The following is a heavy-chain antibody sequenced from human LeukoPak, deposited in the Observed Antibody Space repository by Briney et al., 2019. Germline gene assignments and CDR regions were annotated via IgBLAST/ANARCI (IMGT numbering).Heavy chain of an antibody. Sequence: GGSLRLSCAVSGFTFSSYAMSWVLQAPGKGLEWVSAISGSGDYTNYADSVKGRFTISRDNSKNTLYLQLNSLRAEDTAVYYCAKGVGSYSGSYSDYWGQGTLVTVSS. D-gene: IGHD1-26*01. CDR2: ISGSGDYT. V-gene: IGHV3-23*01. J-gene: IGHJ4*02. CDR3: AKGVGSYSGSYSDY. CDR1: GFTFSSYA.